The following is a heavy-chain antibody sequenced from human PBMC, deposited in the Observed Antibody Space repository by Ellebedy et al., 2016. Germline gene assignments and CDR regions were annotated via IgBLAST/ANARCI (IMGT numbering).Heavy chain of an antibody. Sequence: GESLKISXAASGFTFDDYAMHWVRQAPGKGLEWVSAIGGSDSSTYYADSVRGRFTISRDNAKNSLYLQMNSLRVEDTAVYYCARGLPWHSSGWYFDYWGQGTLVTVSS. V-gene: IGHV3-48*01. CDR1: GFTFDDYA. J-gene: IGHJ4*02. D-gene: IGHD6-19*01. CDR3: ARGLPWHSSGWYFDY. CDR2: IGGSDSST.